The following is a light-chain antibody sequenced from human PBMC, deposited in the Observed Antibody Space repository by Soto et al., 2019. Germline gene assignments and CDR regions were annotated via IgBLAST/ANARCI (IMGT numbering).Light chain of an antibody. CDR1: QSLTNNF. J-gene: IGKJ4*01. Sequence: EIVLTQSPATLSLSPGERVTLSCGASQSLTNNFLAWYQQRPGLAPRLLIFDASTRASGVPDRFSGSGSGKDFTVTIGRLEPEDFAVYYCQQFGNSPTFGGGTKVEFK. CDR2: DAS. CDR3: QQFGNSPT. V-gene: IGKV3D-20*01.